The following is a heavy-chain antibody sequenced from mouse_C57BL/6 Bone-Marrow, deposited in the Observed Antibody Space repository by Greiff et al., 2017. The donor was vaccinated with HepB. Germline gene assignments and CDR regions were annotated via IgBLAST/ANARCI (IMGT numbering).Heavy chain of an antibody. Sequence: EVKLQESGPVLVKPGASVKMSCKASGYTFTDYYMNWVKQSHGKSLEWIGVINPYNGGTSYNQKFKGKATLTVDKSSSTAYMELNSLTSEDSAVYYCARRLPLTGTRDAMDYWGQGTSVTVSS. J-gene: IGHJ4*01. CDR3: ARRLPLTGTRDAMDY. V-gene: IGHV1-19*01. D-gene: IGHD4-1*01. CDR2: INPYNGGT. CDR1: GYTFTDYY.